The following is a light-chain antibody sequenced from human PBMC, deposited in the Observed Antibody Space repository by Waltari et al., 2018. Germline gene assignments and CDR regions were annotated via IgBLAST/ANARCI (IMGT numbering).Light chain of an antibody. CDR2: EVT. CDR3: AAWDDSLNVWV. Sequence: QSALSQPPSASGSPGQSVTIACTGTNSDVGDYNYVSWYQQHPGQAPKLMIYEVTKRPSVVPDRFSGSKSRTSASLAISGLQSEDEADYYCAAWDDSLNVWVFGGGTKLTVL. V-gene: IGLV2-8*01. J-gene: IGLJ3*02. CDR1: NSDVGDYNY.